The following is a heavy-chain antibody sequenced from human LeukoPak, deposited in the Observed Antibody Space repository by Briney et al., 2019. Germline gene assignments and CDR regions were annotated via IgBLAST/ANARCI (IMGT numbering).Heavy chain of an antibody. V-gene: IGHV3-20*04. CDR1: GFTFDDYG. CDR2: INWNGGST. D-gene: IGHD5-12*01. CDR3: ARDVSGRPYYYYYYMDV. J-gene: IGHJ6*03. Sequence: LSCAASGFTFDDYGMSWVGQAPGKGRGGVSGINWNGGSTVYADSVKGRFTIYRENAKNSLYMQMNSLRAEDTALYYCARDVSGRPYYYYYYMDVWGKGTTVTVSS.